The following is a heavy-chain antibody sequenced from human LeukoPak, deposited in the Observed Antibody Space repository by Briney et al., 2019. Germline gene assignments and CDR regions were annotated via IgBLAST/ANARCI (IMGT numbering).Heavy chain of an antibody. CDR1: GYTFTDYY. CDR3: ASLRGPDIVATIAPYYFDY. D-gene: IGHD5-12*01. V-gene: IGHV1-24*01. CDR2: FDPEDGET. J-gene: IGHJ4*02. Sequence: ASVKVSCKASGYTFTDYYMHWVRQAPGKGLEWMGGFDPEDGETIYAQKFQGRVTMTEDTSTDTAYMELSSLRSEDTAVYYCASLRGPDIVATIAPYYFDYWGQGTLVTVSS.